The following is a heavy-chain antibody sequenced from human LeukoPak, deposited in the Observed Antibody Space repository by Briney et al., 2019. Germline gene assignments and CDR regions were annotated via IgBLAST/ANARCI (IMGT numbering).Heavy chain of an antibody. J-gene: IGHJ6*02. Sequence: GGSLRLSCAASGFTFSSYAMSWVRQAPGKGPEWVSAISGSGGSTYYADSVKGRFTISRDNSKNTLYLQMNSLRAEDTAVYYCAKVEYYYDSSGYYYTHYYYYYYGMDVWGQGTTVTVSS. CDR3: AKVEYYYDSSGYYYTHYYYYYYGMDV. V-gene: IGHV3-23*01. CDR2: ISGSGGST. CDR1: GFTFSSYA. D-gene: IGHD3-22*01.